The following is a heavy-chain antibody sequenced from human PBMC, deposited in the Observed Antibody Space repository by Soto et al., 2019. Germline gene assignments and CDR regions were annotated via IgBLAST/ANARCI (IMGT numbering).Heavy chain of an antibody. CDR1: GGSFSGYY. Sequence: SETLSLTCDFYGGSFSGYYWSWIREPPGGGLEWIGEINHSGSTNYNPSLRSRVTISVDTSKNQFSLKLSSVTAADTAVYYCARAGLFLWFGELLSLDYWGQGTLVTVSS. V-gene: IGHV4-34*01. J-gene: IGHJ4*02. CDR2: INHSGST. CDR3: ARAGLFLWFGELLSLDY. D-gene: IGHD3-10*01.